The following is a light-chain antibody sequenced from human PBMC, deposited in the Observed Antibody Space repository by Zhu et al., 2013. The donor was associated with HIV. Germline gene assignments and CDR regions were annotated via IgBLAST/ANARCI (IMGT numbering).Light chain of an antibody. V-gene: IGKV2-28*01. CDR3: MQALQTPWT. CDR2: LGS. Sequence: DIVMTQSPLSLPVTPGEPASISCRSSQSLLHSNGYNYLDWYLQKPGQSPQVLIYLGSNRASGVPDRFSGSGSGTDFTLKISRLEADDVGVYYCMQALQTPWTFGQGTKVEIK. CDR1: QSLLHSNGYNY. J-gene: IGKJ1*01.